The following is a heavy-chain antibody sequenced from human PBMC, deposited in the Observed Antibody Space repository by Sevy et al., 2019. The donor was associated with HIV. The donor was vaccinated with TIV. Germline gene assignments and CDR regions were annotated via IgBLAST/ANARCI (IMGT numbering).Heavy chain of an antibody. CDR2: IWYDGSNT. Sequence: GGSLRLSCAASGFIFSYYGMHWVRQAPGKGLEWVAVIWYDGSNTIYADSVKGRFTISRDNSKNTLYLQMNSLRAEDTAVYYCARGTQDARYFDYWGQGTLVTVSS. V-gene: IGHV3-33*01. D-gene: IGHD2-15*01. J-gene: IGHJ4*02. CDR3: ARGTQDARYFDY. CDR1: GFIFSYYG.